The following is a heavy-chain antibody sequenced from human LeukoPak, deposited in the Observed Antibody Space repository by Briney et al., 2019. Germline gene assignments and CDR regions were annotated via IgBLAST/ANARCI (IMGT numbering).Heavy chain of an antibody. CDR2: IKQDGSEK. Sequence: GGSLRLSCAASGFTFSSYWMNWVRQAPGKGLEWVANIKQDGSEKKYEDSVKGRFTISRDNAKNSLYLQMNSLRAEDTAMYYCMTASRSSSWPPPTWGQGTLVTVSS. V-gene: IGHV3-7*01. CDR1: GFTFSSYW. J-gene: IGHJ5*02. CDR3: MTASRSSSWPPPT. D-gene: IGHD6-13*01.